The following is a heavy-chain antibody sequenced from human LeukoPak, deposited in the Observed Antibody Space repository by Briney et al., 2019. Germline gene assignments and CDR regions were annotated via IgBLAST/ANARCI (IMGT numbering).Heavy chain of an antibody. Sequence: GESLKISCKGSGYSFTSYWIGWVRQMPGKGLEWMGIIYPADSNTRYSPSFQGQVHISVDKSISTAYLQWSSLKASDTAIYYCAKIDRQYCSRSSCYALDYWGQGTQVTVSS. D-gene: IGHD2-2*01. CDR3: AKIDRQYCSRSSCYALDY. CDR2: IYPADSNT. V-gene: IGHV5-51*01. CDR1: GYSFTSYW. J-gene: IGHJ4*02.